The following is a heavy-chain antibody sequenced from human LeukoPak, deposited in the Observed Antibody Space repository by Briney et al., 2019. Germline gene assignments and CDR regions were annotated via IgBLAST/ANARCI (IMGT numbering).Heavy chain of an antibody. V-gene: IGHV3-73*01. D-gene: IGHD2-8*02. CDR2: IRTKTRNYAA. Sequence: GGSLKLSCAASGFTFSDSYMHWVRQASGKGPEWVGLIRTKTRNYAATYAESVKGRFTISRDDSKNTAYLQMNSLKMEDTAVYYCTRQNCTGGSCSYVDCWGQGTLVTVSS. J-gene: IGHJ4*02. CDR3: TRQNCTGGSCSYVDC. CDR1: GFTFSDSY.